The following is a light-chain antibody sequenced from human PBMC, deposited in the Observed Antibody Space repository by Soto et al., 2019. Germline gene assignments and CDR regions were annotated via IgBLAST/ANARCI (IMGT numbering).Light chain of an antibody. J-gene: IGLJ1*01. Sequence: QSVLTQPPSASGTPGQRVTISCSGSTSNIGSNYVYWYQHLPGTAPKLLIYTDNQRPSGVPDRFSGSKSGTSASLAISGLRSEDEADYYCSSSTLTSYVFGTGTKVTVL. CDR1: TSNIGSNY. V-gene: IGLV1-47*02. CDR3: SSSTLTSYV. CDR2: TDN.